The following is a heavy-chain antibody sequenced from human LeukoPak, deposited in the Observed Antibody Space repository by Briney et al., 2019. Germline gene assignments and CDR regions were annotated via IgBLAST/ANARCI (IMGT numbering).Heavy chain of an antibody. J-gene: IGHJ4*02. CDR2: IWYDGSYK. CDR1: GFTFSSYG. CDR3: ASLGYCTSTSCYEDY. D-gene: IGHD2-2*01. V-gene: IGHV3-33*01. Sequence: PGGSLRLSCAASGFTFSSYGMHWVRQAPGKGLEWVAVIWYDGSYKYYADSVKGRFTISRDNSKNTLYLQMNSLRAEDTAVYYCASLGYCTSTSCYEDYWGQGTLVTVSS.